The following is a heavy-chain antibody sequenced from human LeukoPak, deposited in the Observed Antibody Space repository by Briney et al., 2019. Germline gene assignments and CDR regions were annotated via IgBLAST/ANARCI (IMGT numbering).Heavy chain of an antibody. Sequence: SETLSLTCAVYGGSFSGYYWSWIRQPPGKGLEWIGEINHSGSTNYNPSLKSRVTISVDTSKNQFSLKLSSVTAADTAVYYCARGGVVVVPAAIVSWFDPWGQGTLSPSPQ. CDR2: INHSGST. D-gene: IGHD2-2*02. J-gene: IGHJ5*02. CDR1: GGSFSGYY. CDR3: ARGGVVVVPAAIVSWFDP. V-gene: IGHV4-34*01.